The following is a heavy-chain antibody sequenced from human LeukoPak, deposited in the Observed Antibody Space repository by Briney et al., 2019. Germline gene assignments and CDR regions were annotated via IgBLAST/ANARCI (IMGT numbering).Heavy chain of an antibody. J-gene: IGHJ4*02. CDR2: ISATGGST. V-gene: IGHV3-23*01. CDR3: AAPALPYYYESSGSYGGY. CDR1: GFTFSSYA. Sequence: PGGSLRLSCAASGFTFSSYAMSWVRQAPGKGLEWVSDISATGGSTYYADSVKGRFTISRDNSKNMLYLQMNSLRAEDKALYYCAAPALPYYYESSGSYGGYWGQGTLVTVSS. D-gene: IGHD3-22*01.